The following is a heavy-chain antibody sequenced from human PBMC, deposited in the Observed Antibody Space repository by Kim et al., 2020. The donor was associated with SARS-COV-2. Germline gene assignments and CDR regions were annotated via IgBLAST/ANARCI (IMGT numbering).Heavy chain of an antibody. CDR2: ISGSSRYT. Sequence: GGSLRLSCAASGFTFSDYYMSWIRQAPGKGLEWISYISGSSRYTNYANSVKGRFTISRDNAKNSLYLQMNSLRAEDTAVYYCVRVARQQHVAGWFDPWGQEPVDSVPS. D-gene: IGHD6-13*01. J-gene: IGHJ5*02. V-gene: IGHV3-11*05. CDR3: VRVARQQHVAGWFDP. CDR1: GFTFSDYY.